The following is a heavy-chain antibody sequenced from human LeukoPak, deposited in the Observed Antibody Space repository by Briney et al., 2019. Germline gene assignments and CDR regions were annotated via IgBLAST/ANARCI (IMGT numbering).Heavy chain of an antibody. CDR3: ARDPRDTGGAYDS. CDR2: INPRNGAT. CDR1: GYTFTNYY. Sequence: ASVTVSCKASGYTFTNYYIHWLRQAPGQGPEWMGYINPRNGATDYSQKFQGRLSMTRATSISTAYMEVSSLRSDDTALYYCARDPRDTGGAYDSWGQGTLLTVSS. D-gene: IGHD2-8*02. J-gene: IGHJ5*01. V-gene: IGHV1-2*02.